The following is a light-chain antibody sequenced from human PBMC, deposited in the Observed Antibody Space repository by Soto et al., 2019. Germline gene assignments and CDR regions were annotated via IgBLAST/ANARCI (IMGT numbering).Light chain of an antibody. J-gene: IGKJ4*01. CDR1: QSISNY. CDR2: AAS. Sequence: DMERTQSPSSLSAFVGDRVTITCRASQSISNYLNWYQHKPGKVPKLLIYAASSLQSGVPTRFSGSGSGTDFTLTINSLQPEDFATYYCQQSYGTPLTFGGGTKIEIK. V-gene: IGKV1-39*01. CDR3: QQSYGTPLT.